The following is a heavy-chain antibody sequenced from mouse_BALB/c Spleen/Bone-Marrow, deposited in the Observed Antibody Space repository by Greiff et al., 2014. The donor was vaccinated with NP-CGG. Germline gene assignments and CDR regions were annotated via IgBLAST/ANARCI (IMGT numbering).Heavy chain of an antibody. CDR2: IDPANGNT. CDR1: GFNIKDTY. J-gene: IGHJ2*01. Sequence: EVQLQQSGAELVKPGASVKLSCTASGFNIKDTYMHWVKQRPEQGLEWIGRIDPANGNTKYDPKFQGKATITADTSSNTAYLQLSCLTSEVSAVYYCSRYYYGSSYFDYWGQGTTLTVSS. V-gene: IGHV14-3*02. CDR3: SRYYYGSSYFDY. D-gene: IGHD1-1*01.